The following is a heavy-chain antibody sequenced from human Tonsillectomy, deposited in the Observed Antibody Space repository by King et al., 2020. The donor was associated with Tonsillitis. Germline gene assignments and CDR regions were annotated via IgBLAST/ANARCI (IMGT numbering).Heavy chain of an antibody. CDR2: ISSSASTT. CDR3: AREGVCSGGSCYRAFDI. V-gene: IGHV3-11*01. D-gene: IGHD2-15*01. CDR1: GFTFSDYY. J-gene: IGHJ3*02. Sequence: QLVQSGGGMVKPGGSLRLSCAASGFTFSDYYMSWIRQAPGKGLEWLAYISSSASTTYYADSVKGRFTISRDNAKNSLYLQMNSLRAEDTAVYYCAREGVCSGGSCYRAFDIWGQGTMVTVSS.